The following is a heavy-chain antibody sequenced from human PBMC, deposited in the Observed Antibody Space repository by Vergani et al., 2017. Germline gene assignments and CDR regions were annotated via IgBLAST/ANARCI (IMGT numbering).Heavy chain of an antibody. J-gene: IGHJ4*02. Sequence: QVHLQESGPGLVKPSETLSLTCSVSGDSINTADYWGWIRKPPGKGLEWIGSVYHSGSTSYNPSLQSRVTISVDTSKNQFSLNLNSMTAADTAIYYCAKNSSGGCFDNWGQGALVTVSS. CDR3: AKNSSGGCFDN. D-gene: IGHD6-25*01. V-gene: IGHV4-38-2*02. CDR1: GDSINTADY. CDR2: VYHSGST.